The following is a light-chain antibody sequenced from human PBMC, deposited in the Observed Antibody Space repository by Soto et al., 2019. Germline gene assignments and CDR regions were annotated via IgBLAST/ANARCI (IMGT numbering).Light chain of an antibody. J-gene: IGKJ3*01. CDR3: QQYGSSPFT. CDR2: GAS. Sequence: EIVLTQSPGTLSLSPGERATLSCRASQSVSSSFLAWYQQKPGQAPRLLIYGASSRATGIPGRFSGSGSVTDFTLTISRLEPDACAVYDCQQYGSSPFTFGPGTKVDFK. V-gene: IGKV3-20*01. CDR1: QSVSSSF.